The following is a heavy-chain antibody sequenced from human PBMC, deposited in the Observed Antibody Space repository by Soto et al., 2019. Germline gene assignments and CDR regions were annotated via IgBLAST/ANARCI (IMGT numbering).Heavy chain of an antibody. D-gene: IGHD5-18*01. CDR2: INSDGSST. J-gene: IGHJ5*02. V-gene: IGHV3-74*01. Sequence: PGGSLRLSCAASGFTFSSYWMHWVRQAPGKWLVYVSRINSDGSSTSYADSVKGRFTISRDNAKNTLYLQMNSLRAEDTAVYYCAKGYSINWFDPWGQGTLVTVSS. CDR1: GFTFSSYW. CDR3: AKGYSINWFDP.